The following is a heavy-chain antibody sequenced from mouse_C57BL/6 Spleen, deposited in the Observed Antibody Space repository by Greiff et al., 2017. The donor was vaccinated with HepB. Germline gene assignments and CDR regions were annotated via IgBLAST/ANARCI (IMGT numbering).Heavy chain of an antibody. J-gene: IGHJ1*03. CDR2: ISDGGSYT. CDR3: ARDGGEDDWYFGV. CDR1: GFTFSSYA. V-gene: IGHV5-4*01. Sequence: EVQLLQSGGGLVKPGGSLKLSCAASGFTFSSYAMSWVRQTPEKRLEWVATISDGGSYTYYPDNVKGRFTISRDNAKNNLYLQMSHLTSEDAAMYYYARDGGEDDWYFGVWGTGTTVTVAS.